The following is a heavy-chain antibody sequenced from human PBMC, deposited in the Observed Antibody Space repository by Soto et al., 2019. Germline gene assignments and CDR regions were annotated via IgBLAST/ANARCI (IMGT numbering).Heavy chain of an antibody. D-gene: IGHD3-3*01. V-gene: IGHV3-15*01. Sequence: GGSLRLSCAGFGFTFTDAYFSWVRQAPGKGLEWVGRIKSRADGVTDYSAPVKGRFTISRDDSQTSLYLQMNRLRTEDTGIYYCTTISTGGLRFLHWGQGALVTVSS. CDR1: GFTFTDAY. J-gene: IGHJ4*02. CDR2: IKSRADGVT. CDR3: TTISTGGLRFLH.